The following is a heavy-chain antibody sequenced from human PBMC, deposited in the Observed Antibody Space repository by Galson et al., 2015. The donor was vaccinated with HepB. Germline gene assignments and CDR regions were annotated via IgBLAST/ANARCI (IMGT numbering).Heavy chain of an antibody. CDR1: GNTFTDYY. CDR2: INPNSGDT. Sequence: SLKVSCKASGNTFTDYYMHWVRQAPGQGLEWMGRINPNSGDTNCARRFQGRVTMTRDTSISTASMELSRLTSDDTAVYYCARDRGTGWGIDYWGQGTLVTVSS. V-gene: IGHV1-2*06. J-gene: IGHJ4*02. D-gene: IGHD6-19*01. CDR3: ARDRGTGWGIDY.